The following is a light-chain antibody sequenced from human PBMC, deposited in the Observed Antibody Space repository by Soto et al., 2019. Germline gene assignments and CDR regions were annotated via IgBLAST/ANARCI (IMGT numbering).Light chain of an antibody. CDR3: SAYXXXXXXV. CDR2: EVR. Sequence: QSALTQPASVSGSAGQSITISYSGTMRDVGAYNLVSWYQQHPGTAPKLIIYEVRNRPSGISSRFSGSRSGNTASLTISGXXSEDEGDYYCSAYXXXXXXVFGGG. J-gene: IGLJ2*01. CDR1: MRDVGAYNL. V-gene: IGLV2-14*01.